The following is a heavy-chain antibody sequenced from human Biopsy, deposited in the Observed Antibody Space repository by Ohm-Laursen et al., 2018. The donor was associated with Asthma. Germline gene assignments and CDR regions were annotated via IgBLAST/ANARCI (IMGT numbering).Heavy chain of an antibody. V-gene: IGHV3-30-3*01. CDR1: GFTFTSYA. D-gene: IGHD3-3*01. Sequence: SLTLSCAASGFTFTSYAMHWVCQAPGKGLEWVAVGGSYYDGGLKYNPDSVNGRFTVSSDDSKITLYLQMNSLGPDDTALYYCARDVMEWYLPAFDFWGQGTLVTVSS. J-gene: IGHJ4*02. CDR3: ARDVMEWYLPAFDF. CDR2: GGSYYDGGLK.